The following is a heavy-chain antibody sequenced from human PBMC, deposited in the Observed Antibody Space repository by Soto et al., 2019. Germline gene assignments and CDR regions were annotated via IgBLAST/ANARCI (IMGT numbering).Heavy chain of an antibody. J-gene: IGHJ6*02. D-gene: IGHD2-15*01. V-gene: IGHV4-31*03. CDR1: GGSISSGGYY. CDR3: AREGGRWSPRDGMDG. CDR2: IYDSGT. Sequence: NPSETLSLTCTVSGGSISSGGYYWSWIRQHPGKGLEWIGYIYDSGTYYNPSLKRRATISVDRSKNQFSLNLSSVTAADTAVYYCAREGGRWSPRDGMDGRGQGPRVTVSS.